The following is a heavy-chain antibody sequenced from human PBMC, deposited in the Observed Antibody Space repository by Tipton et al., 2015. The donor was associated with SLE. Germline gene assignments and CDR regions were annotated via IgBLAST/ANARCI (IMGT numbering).Heavy chain of an antibody. D-gene: IGHD5-18*01. V-gene: IGHV4-38-2*02. Sequence: TLFLTCTVSEYSISSGYYWGWIRQPPGKGLECIGSIYHSGSTDYNPSLKSRLTISVDTSKNQISLKLRSVTAADTAVYYCARRQDTTLGWAFDVWGQGTMVTVSS. CDR1: EYSISSGYY. CDR3: ARRQDTTLGWAFDV. CDR2: IYHSGST. J-gene: IGHJ3*01.